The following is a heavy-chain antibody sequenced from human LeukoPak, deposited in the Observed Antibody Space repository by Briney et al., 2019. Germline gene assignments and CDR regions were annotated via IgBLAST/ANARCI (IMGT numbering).Heavy chain of an antibody. V-gene: IGHV4-59*01. Sequence: SETLSLTCTVSGGFISSYYWSWIRQPPGKGLEWIGYIYYSGSTKYNPSLKSRVTISVDASKTQFSLKLNSVTAADTAVYYCARGSRELYYFDYWGQGTLVTVSS. D-gene: IGHD1-7*01. CDR1: GGFISSYY. CDR2: IYYSGST. J-gene: IGHJ4*02. CDR3: ARGSRELYYFDY.